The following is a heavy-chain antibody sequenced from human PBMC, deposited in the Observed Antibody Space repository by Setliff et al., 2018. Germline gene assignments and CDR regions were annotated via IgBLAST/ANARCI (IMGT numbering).Heavy chain of an antibody. V-gene: IGHV1-46*03. CDR2: INPRAGTT. CDR1: GYTFTNYY. CDR3: ARGGSPDCSTAGCRYGDYVY. Sequence: ASVKVSCKASGYTFTNYYINWVRQAPGQGLEWMGIINPRAGTTSYAQKLQGIVTMTRDTSTNTVYMELSSLRSEDTAVYYCARGGSPDCSTAGCRYGDYVYWGQGTQVTVSS. J-gene: IGHJ4*02. D-gene: IGHD2-2*01.